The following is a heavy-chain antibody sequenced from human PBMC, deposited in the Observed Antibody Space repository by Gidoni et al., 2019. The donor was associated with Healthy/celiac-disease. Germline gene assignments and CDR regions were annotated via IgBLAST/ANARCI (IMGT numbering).Heavy chain of an antibody. J-gene: IGHJ3*02. Sequence: QVPLVQSGPQVKQPGSSVQVSCKASGCTFSSYALSCVRQVPGQGFEWMGRIIPIFGTANYAQKSQGRVTITADESTSTAYMELSSLRSEDTAVYYCATWMVRGPFDNWGQGTMVTVSS. CDR1: GCTFSSYA. V-gene: IGHV1-69*18. D-gene: IGHD3-10*01. CDR3: ATWMVRGPFDN. CDR2: IIPIFGTA.